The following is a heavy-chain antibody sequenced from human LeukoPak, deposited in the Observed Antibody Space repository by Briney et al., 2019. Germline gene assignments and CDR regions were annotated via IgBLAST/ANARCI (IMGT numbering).Heavy chain of an antibody. J-gene: IGHJ2*01. D-gene: IGHD6-19*01. CDR2: ISHSGTT. CDR3: ARAPWGGVAGNL. Sequence: SETLSLTCTVSGYSISSGYYWGWVRQSPGKGLQWFGSISHSGTTYYSPSLKSRVTISIDTSKNQFSLKLSSVTAADTAVYYCARAPWGGVAGNLWGRGTLVTVSS. CDR1: GYSISSGYY. V-gene: IGHV4-38-2*02.